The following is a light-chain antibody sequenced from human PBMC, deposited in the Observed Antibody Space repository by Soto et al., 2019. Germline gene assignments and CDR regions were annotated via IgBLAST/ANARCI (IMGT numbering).Light chain of an antibody. V-gene: IGLV1-47*01. CDR2: RNS. CDR1: ASTIGRNY. Sequence: QSALTQSPSASGTPGQRVTISCPGSASTIGRNYVYWYQQLPGTAPKLLIYRNSQRPSGVPDRFSGSKSGTSASLAISGLRSEDEADYYCAAWDDNLSGLYVFGAGTKVTVL. CDR3: AAWDDNLSGLYV. J-gene: IGLJ1*01.